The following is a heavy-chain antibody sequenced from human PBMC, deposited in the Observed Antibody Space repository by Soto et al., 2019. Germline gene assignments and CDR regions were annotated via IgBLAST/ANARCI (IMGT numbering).Heavy chain of an antibody. Sequence: SETLSLTCIVSGGSISSNTWWTWVRQPPGKGLEWIGEIFHSGSINFNSSLGDRVTISIDKSKNQFSLQLTSVTAADTAVYYCATRYNVWPVWGPGILVTVSS. CDR1: GGSISSNTW. V-gene: IGHV4-4*02. CDR3: ATRYNVWPV. J-gene: IGHJ4*02. CDR2: IFHSGSI. D-gene: IGHD1-20*01.